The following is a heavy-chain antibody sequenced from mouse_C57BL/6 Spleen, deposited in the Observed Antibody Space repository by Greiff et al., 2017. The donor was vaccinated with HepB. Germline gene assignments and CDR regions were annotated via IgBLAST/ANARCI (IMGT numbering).Heavy chain of an antibody. CDR3: ARWTVVATRDY. D-gene: IGHD1-1*01. V-gene: IGHV1-81*01. CDR1: GYTFTSYG. Sequence: VQLKESGAELARPGASVKLSCKASGYTFTSYGISWVKQRTGQGLEWIGEIYPRSGNTYYNEKFKGKATLTADKSSSTAYMELRSLTSEDSAVYFCARWTVVATRDYWGQGTTLTVSS. CDR2: IYPRSGNT. J-gene: IGHJ2*01.